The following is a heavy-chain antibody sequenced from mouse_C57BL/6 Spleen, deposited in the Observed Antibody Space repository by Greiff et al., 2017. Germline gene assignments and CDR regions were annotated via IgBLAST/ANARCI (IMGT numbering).Heavy chain of an antibody. CDR3: ARRCDPFWYVDV. CDR2: IYPGSGST. Sequence: QVQLQQPGAELVKPGASVKMSCKASGYTFTSYWITWVKPRPGQGLEWIGDIYPGSGSTNSNEKFKSKATLTVDTSASTAYMQLSSLTSEDSAVYYCARRCDPFWYVDVWGTGTTVTFAS. J-gene: IGHJ1*03. CDR1: GYTFTSYW. V-gene: IGHV1-55*01. D-gene: IGHD2-13*01.